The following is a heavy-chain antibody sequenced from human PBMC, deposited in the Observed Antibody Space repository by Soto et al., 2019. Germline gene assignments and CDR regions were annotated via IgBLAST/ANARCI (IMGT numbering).Heavy chain of an antibody. CDR3: ARDSDNWFAESGVDY. D-gene: IGHD1-20*01. CDR2: IKQDGSEK. CDR1: GFTFSSYW. V-gene: IGHV3-7*05. Sequence: EVQLLESGGGLVQPGGSLRLSCAASGFTFSSYWMSWVRQAPGKGLEWVANIKQDGSEKYYVDSVKGRFTISRDNAKNSLYLQMNSLRAEDTAVYYCARDSDNWFAESGVDYWGQGTLVTVSS. J-gene: IGHJ4*02.